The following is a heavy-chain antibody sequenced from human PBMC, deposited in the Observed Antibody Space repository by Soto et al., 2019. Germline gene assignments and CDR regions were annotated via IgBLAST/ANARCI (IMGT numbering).Heavy chain of an antibody. V-gene: IGHV3-23*01. D-gene: IGHD4-17*01. CDR2: ISGSGGST. J-gene: IGHJ4*02. Sequence: GGSLRLSCAASGFTFSSYAMSWVRQAPGKGLEWVSAISGSGGSTYYADSVKGRFTISRDNSKNTLYLQMNSLRAEDTAVYYCAKDVYGAPGSRGVNFDYWGQGTLVTVSS. CDR1: GFTFSSYA. CDR3: AKDVYGAPGSRGVNFDY.